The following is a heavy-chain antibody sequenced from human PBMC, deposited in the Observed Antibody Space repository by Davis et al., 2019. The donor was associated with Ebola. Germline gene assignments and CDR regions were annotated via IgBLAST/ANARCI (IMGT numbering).Heavy chain of an antibody. D-gene: IGHD6-6*01. CDR1: GGSFSGYY. Sequence: MPSETLSLICAVYGGSFSGYYWSWIRQPPGKGLEWIGEINHSGSTNYNPSLKSRVTISVDKSKNQFSLKLSSVTAADTAVYYCARDQGQLGVDYWGQGTLVTVSS. CDR2: INHSGST. J-gene: IGHJ4*02. V-gene: IGHV4-34*01. CDR3: ARDQGQLGVDY.